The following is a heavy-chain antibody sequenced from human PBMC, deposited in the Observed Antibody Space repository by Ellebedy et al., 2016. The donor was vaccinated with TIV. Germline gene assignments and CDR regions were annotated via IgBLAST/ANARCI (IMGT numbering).Heavy chain of an antibody. D-gene: IGHD2-2*01. J-gene: IGHJ6*02. CDR2: TYYRSKWYN. CDR3: ARVPSDYYYYGMDV. V-gene: IGHV6-1*01. CDR1: GDSVSRNSAA. Sequence: SQTLSLTXXISGDSVSRNSAAWNWIRQSPSRGLEWLGRTYYRSKWYNDYAVSVKSRITINPDTSKNQFSLKLSSVTAADTAVYYCARVPSDYYYYGMDVWGQGTTVTVSS.